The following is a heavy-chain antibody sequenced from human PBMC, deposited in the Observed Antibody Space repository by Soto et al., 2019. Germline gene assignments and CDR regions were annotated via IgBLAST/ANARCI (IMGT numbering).Heavy chain of an antibody. CDR1: GDSISSYY. Sequence: ETLSLTCAVSGDSISSYYCMWIRQPPGKGLESIGYLYYGRSANYNPSLKSRVTLSVDTSTNQCSLTLSSMTAADTAVYYCARSHLYYDSSGYPDYWGQGTLVTVSS. CDR3: ARSHLYYDSSGYPDY. CDR2: LYYGRSA. D-gene: IGHD3-22*01. V-gene: IGHV4-59*01. J-gene: IGHJ4*02.